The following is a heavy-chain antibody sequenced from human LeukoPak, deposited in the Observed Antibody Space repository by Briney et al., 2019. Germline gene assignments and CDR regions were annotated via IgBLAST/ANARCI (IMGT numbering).Heavy chain of an antibody. CDR3: ARGEGGSSWYWFDP. D-gene: IGHD6-13*01. J-gene: IGHJ5*02. CDR2: IYYSGST. V-gene: IGHV4-59*01. Sequence: SETLSLTCTVSGGSISSYYWSWIRQPPGKGLEWIGYIYYSGSTNYNPSLKSRVTISVDTSKNQFSLKLSSVTAADTAVYYCARGEGGSSWYWFDPWGQGTLVTVSS. CDR1: GGSISSYY.